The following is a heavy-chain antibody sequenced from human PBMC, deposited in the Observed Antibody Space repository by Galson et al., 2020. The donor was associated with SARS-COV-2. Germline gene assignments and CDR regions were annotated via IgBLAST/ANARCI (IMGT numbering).Heavy chain of an antibody. D-gene: IGHD3-22*01. V-gene: IGHV4-34*01. J-gene: IGHJ4*02. CDR2: ITHSGSS. CDR1: GGSFNDYY. Sequence: PSETLSLTCAVYGGSFNDYYWSWIRQPPGKGLEWIGGITHSGSSDYNPSLGGRATISVDTSKNQFSLKLSSVTAADTAVYYCARGRTEITMIVVVFTSSSINFDYWGQGTPVTVSS. CDR3: ARGRTEITMIVVVFTSSSINFDY.